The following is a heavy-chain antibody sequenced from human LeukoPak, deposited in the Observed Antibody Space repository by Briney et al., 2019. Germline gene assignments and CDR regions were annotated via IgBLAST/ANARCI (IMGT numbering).Heavy chain of an antibody. D-gene: IGHD6-19*01. J-gene: IGHJ4*02. CDR2: ITGSGGRT. V-gene: IGHV3-23*01. Sequence: GGSLRLSCATSGFTFSIYTMTWVRQAPGKVLEWVSTITGSGGRTSNADSVKGRFTISRDNSKNMLYLQMNSLRAEDTAVYYCAKASSDSSGWSYYWGQGTLVTVSS. CDR1: GFTFSIYT. CDR3: AKASSDSSGWSYY.